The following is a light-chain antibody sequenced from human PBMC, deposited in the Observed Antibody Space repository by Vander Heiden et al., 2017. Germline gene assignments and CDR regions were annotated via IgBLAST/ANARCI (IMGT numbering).Light chain of an antibody. Sequence: QFSLTPPAPLSGSPGQSIPISCTGTSSNVCDFGFVSWYQQYTGKAPTLMSYDVTNWPSVISNRFSVSRSGNAASLTISGLQAEDEADYYCSSHSGSAVGFGGGTK. CDR1: SSNVCDFGF. CDR3: SSHSGSAVG. V-gene: IGLV2-14*03. CDR2: DVT. J-gene: IGLJ2*01.